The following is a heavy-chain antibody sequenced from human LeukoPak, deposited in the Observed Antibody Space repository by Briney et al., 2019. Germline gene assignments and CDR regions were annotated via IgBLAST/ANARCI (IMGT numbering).Heavy chain of an antibody. CDR3: ARGYDSSGLRPIDY. CDR2: MNPNSGNT. J-gene: IGHJ4*02. D-gene: IGHD3-22*01. V-gene: IGHV1-8*01. Sequence: ASVKVSCKASGYTFTSYDINRVRQAPGQGLEWMGWMNPNSGNTGYAQKFQGRVTMTRNTSISTAYMELSSLRSEDTAVYYCARGYDSSGLRPIDYWGQGTLVTVSS. CDR1: GYTFTSYD.